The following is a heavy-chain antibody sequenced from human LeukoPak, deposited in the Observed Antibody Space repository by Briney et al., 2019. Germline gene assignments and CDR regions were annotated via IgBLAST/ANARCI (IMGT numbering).Heavy chain of an antibody. Sequence: GGSLRLSCAASGFTFSTYYMTWVRQAPGRGLEWVAVIKPDGSEKYYVDSVMGRFTISRDNAKNSLYLQMNTLRAEDTALYYCTRGLYSGSPWGQGTLVTVSS. CDR1: GFTFSTYY. CDR2: IKPDGSEK. D-gene: IGHD6-13*01. J-gene: IGHJ5*02. CDR3: TRGLYSGSP. V-gene: IGHV3-7*01.